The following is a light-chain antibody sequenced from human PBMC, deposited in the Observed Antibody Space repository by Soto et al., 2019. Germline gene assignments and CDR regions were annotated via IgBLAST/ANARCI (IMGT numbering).Light chain of an antibody. CDR3: QQYDRSPRT. J-gene: IGKJ1*01. V-gene: IGKV3-20*01. CDR2: GAS. Sequence: EVVLTQSPGTLSLSPGERATLSCRASQSVSTSVGWYQQKPGQARRLLIYGASNRATGIPDRFSGSGSGTDFTLTISRLEPEDFAVYYCQQYDRSPRTFGQGTKVEIK. CDR1: QSVSTS.